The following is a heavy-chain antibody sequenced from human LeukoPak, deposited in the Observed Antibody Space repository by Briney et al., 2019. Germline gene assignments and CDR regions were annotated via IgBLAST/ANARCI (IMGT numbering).Heavy chain of an antibody. CDR3: ARGDVDTAMAFHY. D-gene: IGHD5-18*01. Sequence: TGGSLRLSCAAPGFTLSSYWMHWVRQAPGKGLVWVSRINSDGSSTSYADSVKGRFTISRDNAKHTLYLQMNTLRAEDTAVYYCARGDVDTAMAFHYWGQGALVTVSS. J-gene: IGHJ4*02. CDR1: GFTLSSYW. CDR2: INSDGSST. V-gene: IGHV3-74*01.